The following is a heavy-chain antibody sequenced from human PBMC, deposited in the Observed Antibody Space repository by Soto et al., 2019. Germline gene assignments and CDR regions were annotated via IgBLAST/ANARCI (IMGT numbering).Heavy chain of an antibody. CDR1: GFTLSNAW. J-gene: IGHJ4*02. CDR3: TTDTRRISVFGVPWDS. CDR2: FKSSPVGGTP. D-gene: IGHD3-3*01. V-gene: IGHV3-15*01. Sequence: EVHLEESGGGPVEPGGSLRLSCAASGFTLSNAWMNWVRHTPGRGLEWVAGFKSSPVGGTPDYGAPVKGRFTISRDDSLNTVYLQMNSLTAEDTGVYYCTTDTRRISVFGVPWDSWGQGTLVTVSS.